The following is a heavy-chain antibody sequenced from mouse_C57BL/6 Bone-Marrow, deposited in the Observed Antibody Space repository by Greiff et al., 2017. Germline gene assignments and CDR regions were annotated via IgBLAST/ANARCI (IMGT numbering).Heavy chain of an antibody. CDR3: TTQGCLYGSSYEDY. Sequence: VQLQQSGAELVRPGASVKLSCTASGFNINDYYMHWVKQRPEQGLEWIGRIDPEDGDTEYAPKFQGKATMTADTSSNTAYLQLSSLTSEDTAVYYCTTQGCLYGSSYEDYWGQGTTLTVSS. J-gene: IGHJ2*01. CDR2: IDPEDGDT. CDR1: GFNINDYY. V-gene: IGHV14-1*01. D-gene: IGHD1-1*01.